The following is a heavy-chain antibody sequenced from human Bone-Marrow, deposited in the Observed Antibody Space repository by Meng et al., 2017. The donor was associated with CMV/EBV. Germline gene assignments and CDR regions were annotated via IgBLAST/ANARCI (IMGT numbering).Heavy chain of an antibody. CDR1: GFTFDDYG. D-gene: IGHD3-22*01. V-gene: IGHV3-20*04. Sequence: GESLKISCAASGFTFDDYGMSWVRQAPGKGLEWVSGINWNGGSTGYADSVKGRFTISRDNAKNSLYLQMNSLRAEDTALYYCARVDYYDSSAFDYWGQGTLVTVSS. J-gene: IGHJ4*02. CDR3: ARVDYYDSSAFDY. CDR2: INWNGGST.